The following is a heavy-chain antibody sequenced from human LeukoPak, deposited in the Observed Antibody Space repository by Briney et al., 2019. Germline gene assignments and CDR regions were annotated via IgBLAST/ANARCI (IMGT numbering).Heavy chain of an antibody. J-gene: IGHJ4*02. CDR3: ARRITMVRGVMWDTFDY. CDR1: GGFISSSSYY. CDR2: IYYSGST. Sequence: TPSETLSLTCTVSGGFISSSSYYWGWIRQPPGKGLEWIGSIYYSGSTYYNPSLKSRVTISVDTSKNQFSLKLSSVTAADTAVYYCARRITMVRGVMWDTFDYWGQGTLVTVSS. V-gene: IGHV4-39*01. D-gene: IGHD3-10*01.